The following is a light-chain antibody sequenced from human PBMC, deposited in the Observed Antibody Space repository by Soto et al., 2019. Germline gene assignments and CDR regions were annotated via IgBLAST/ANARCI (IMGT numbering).Light chain of an antibody. CDR3: QQSYSTPWT. CDR1: QSISSS. CDR2: DAS. J-gene: IGKJ1*01. V-gene: IGKV1-39*01. Sequence: GDRVTITCRAGQSISSSLAWYQQKPGKAPQLLIYDASSLQSGVPSRFSGSGSGTDFTLTISSLQPEDFATYYCQQSYSTPWTFGQGTKVDIK.